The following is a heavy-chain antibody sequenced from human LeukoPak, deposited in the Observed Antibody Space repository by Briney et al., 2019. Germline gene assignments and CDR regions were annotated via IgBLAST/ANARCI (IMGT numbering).Heavy chain of an antibody. Sequence: PSETLSLTCTVSGYSISSGYYWGWIRQPPGKGLEWIGSIYHSGSTYYNPSLKSRVTISVDTSKNQFSLKLSSVTAADTAVYYCARDLMGIAYRGALYYWGQGTLVTVSS. J-gene: IGHJ4*02. CDR2: IYHSGST. V-gene: IGHV4-38-2*02. CDR1: GYSISSGYY. CDR3: ARDLMGIAYRGALYY. D-gene: IGHD6-13*01.